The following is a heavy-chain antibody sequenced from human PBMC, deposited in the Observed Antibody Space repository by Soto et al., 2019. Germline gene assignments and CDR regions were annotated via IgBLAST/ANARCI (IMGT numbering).Heavy chain of an antibody. V-gene: IGHV3-33*01. CDR3: ARDGEDDISSSGYYP. Sequence: GGSLRLSCAASGFTFSSYGMHWVRQAPGKGLEWVAVIWYDGSNKYYADSVKGRFTISRDNSKNTLYLQMNSLRAEDTAVYYCARDGEDDISSSGYYPWGQGTLVTVSS. J-gene: IGHJ5*02. D-gene: IGHD3-22*01. CDR2: IWYDGSNK. CDR1: GFTFSSYG.